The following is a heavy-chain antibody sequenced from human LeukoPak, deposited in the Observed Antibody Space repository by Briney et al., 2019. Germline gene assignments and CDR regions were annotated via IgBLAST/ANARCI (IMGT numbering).Heavy chain of an antibody. CDR1: GGSFSGYY. CDR2: INHSGST. J-gene: IGHJ4*02. D-gene: IGHD5-12*01. Sequence: KPSETLSLTCAVYGGSFSGYYWSWIRQPPGKGLEWIGEINHSGSTNYNPSLKSRVTISVDTSKNQFSLKLSSVTAADTAVYYCARVIQWYFDYWGQGTLVTVSS. V-gene: IGHV4-34*01. CDR3: ARVIQWYFDY.